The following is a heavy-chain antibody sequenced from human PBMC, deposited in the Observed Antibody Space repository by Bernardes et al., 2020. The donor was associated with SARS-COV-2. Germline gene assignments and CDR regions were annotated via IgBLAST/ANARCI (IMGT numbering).Heavy chain of an antibody. V-gene: IGHV3-66*02. CDR2: TY. J-gene: IGHJ4*02. D-gene: IGHD3-3*01. Sequence: GGSLRLSCAASGLTVDTSYMTWVRQAPGKGLEWVSVTYLDSLMGRFTISRDNSKNTVYLQMDSLRDDDTAVYYCVKRRAIFELWAGNFDYWGQGTLVTVSS. CDR1: GLTVDTSY. CDR3: VKRRAIFELWAGNFDY.